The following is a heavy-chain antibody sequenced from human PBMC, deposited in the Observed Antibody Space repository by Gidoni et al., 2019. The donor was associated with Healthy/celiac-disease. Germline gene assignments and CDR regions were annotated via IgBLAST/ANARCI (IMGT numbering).Heavy chain of an antibody. CDR2: ISGSGGST. CDR3: AKDRGHYYYYGMDV. CDR1: GFPVSSYA. J-gene: IGHJ6*04. Sequence: EVQLLESGGGLVQPGGSLRLSCAASGFPVSSYAMSWVRQAPGKGLEWVSAISGSGGSTYYADSVKGRFTISRYNSKNTLYLQMNSLRAEDTAVYYCAKDRGHYYYYGMDVWGKGTTVTVSS. V-gene: IGHV3-23*01.